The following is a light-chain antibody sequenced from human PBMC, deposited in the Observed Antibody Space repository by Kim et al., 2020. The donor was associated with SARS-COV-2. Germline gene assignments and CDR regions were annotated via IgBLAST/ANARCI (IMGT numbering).Light chain of an antibody. CDR1: QPISTY. Sequence: SPSVGHRVTITCRASQPISTYLDGYKQMPGKAPKLLMDAAPRLQSRVPPAFSGSGSGTEFSLTINSLQSEDFATYFCQQSHSLPYSFGQGTKLEI. CDR2: AAP. J-gene: IGKJ2*01. CDR3: QQSHSLPYS. V-gene: IGKV1-39*01.